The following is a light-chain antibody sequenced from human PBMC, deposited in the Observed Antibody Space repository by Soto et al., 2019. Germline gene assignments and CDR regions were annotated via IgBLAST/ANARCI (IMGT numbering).Light chain of an antibody. CDR2: NTD. J-gene: IGLJ2*01. CDR1: TGAVTSAYF. V-gene: IGLV7-43*01. CDR3: LLYYVGAQPLV. Sequence: QAVVTQEPSLTVSPGGTVTLTCASSTGAVTSAYFPSWFQQKPGQAPRALIYNTDNKYSWTPARFSGSLLGVRAALTLSGAQPEDEAEYYCLLYYVGAQPLVFGGGTKLTVL.